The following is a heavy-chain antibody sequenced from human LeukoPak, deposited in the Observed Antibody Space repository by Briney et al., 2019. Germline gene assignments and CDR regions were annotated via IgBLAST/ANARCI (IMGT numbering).Heavy chain of an antibody. CDR3: AGSWFYRDYFEY. J-gene: IGHJ4*02. CDR1: GFPFSSYG. D-gene: IGHD3-10*01. Sequence: GGSLRLSCAASGFPFSSYGMHWVRQAPGQGLEGVAVLAYDGSNEYYADSVKGRFTISRDNSKNTLYLQMNSLRVEDTAVYYCAGSWFYRDYFEYWGQGTLVTVSS. CDR2: LAYDGSNE. V-gene: IGHV3-30*03.